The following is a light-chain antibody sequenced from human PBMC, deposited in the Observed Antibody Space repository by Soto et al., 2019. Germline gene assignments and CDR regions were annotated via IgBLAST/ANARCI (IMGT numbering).Light chain of an antibody. CDR1: SSDVGGYDY. V-gene: IGLV2-14*01. CDR2: EVS. CDR3: SSYTSSSILGV. Sequence: QSALTQPASVSGSPGQSITISCTGTSSDVGGYDYVSWYQHHPGKAPKLIIFEVSNRPSGISSRFSGSKSGNTASLTISGLQAEDEAHYYCSSYTSSSILGVLGGGTKLTVL. J-gene: IGLJ3*02.